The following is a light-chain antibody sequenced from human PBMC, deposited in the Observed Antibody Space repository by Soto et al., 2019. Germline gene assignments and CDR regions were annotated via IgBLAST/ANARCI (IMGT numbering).Light chain of an antibody. CDR1: PSVSNS. J-gene: IGKJ4*01. Sequence: ESVLTQSPATLSLSPGERATLSCRASPSVSNSLAWYQHKPGQAPRLLIYDASNRATGVLTRFSGSGSGTDFTLNISSLEPEDFAVYYCQQRNKWPPVTFGGGPRVEIK. V-gene: IGKV3-11*01. CDR2: DAS. CDR3: QQRNKWPPVT.